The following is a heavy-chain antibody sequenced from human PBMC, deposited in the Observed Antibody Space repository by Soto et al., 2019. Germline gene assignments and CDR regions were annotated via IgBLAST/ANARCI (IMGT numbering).Heavy chain of an antibody. CDR2: INHSGST. Sequence: SETLSLTCAVYGGSFSGYYWSWIRQPPGKGLEWIGEINHSGSTNYNPSLKSRVTISVDTSKNQFSLKLSSVTAADTAVYYCARGSIRGGYFSGGSCYPFLLAFCGQGSTVPGS. CDR1: GGSFSGYY. D-gene: IGHD2-15*01. V-gene: IGHV4-34*01. J-gene: IGHJ6*02. CDR3: ARGSIRGGYFSGGSCYPFLLAF.